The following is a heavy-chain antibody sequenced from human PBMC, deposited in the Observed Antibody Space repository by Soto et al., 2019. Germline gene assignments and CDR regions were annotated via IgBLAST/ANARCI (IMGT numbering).Heavy chain of an antibody. CDR2: ISGSGGST. D-gene: IGHD3-22*01. Sequence: GESLKISCAASGFTFSSYAMSWVRQAPGKGLEWVSAISGSGGSTYYADSVKGRFTISRDNSKNTLYLQMNSLRAEDTAVYYCAKDPYYDSSAWTPQNWFDPWGQGTLVTVSS. CDR1: GFTFSSYA. V-gene: IGHV3-23*01. J-gene: IGHJ5*02. CDR3: AKDPYYDSSAWTPQNWFDP.